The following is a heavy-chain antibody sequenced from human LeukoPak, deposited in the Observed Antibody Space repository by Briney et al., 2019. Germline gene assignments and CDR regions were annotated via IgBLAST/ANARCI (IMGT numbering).Heavy chain of an antibody. CDR2: IYYSGST. Sequence: SETLSLTCVVSGDSISSGAFSWTWIRQPPGKGLEWIGYIYYSGSTNYNPSLKSRVTISVDTSKNQFSLKLSSVTAADTAVYYCARGLGPSGWYYYYYYGMDVWGQGTTVTVSS. J-gene: IGHJ6*02. V-gene: IGHV4-61*08. CDR1: GDSISSGAFS. D-gene: IGHD6-19*01. CDR3: ARGLGPSGWYYYYYYGMDV.